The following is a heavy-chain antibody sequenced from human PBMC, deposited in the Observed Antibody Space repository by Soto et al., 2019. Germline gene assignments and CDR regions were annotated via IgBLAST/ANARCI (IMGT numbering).Heavy chain of an antibody. Sequence: SETLSLTCTVSGGSISSSSYYWGWIRQPPGKGLEWIGSIYYSGSTYYNPSLKSRATISVDTSKNQFSLKLSSVTAADTAVYYCARHSFRWPDAFDIWGQGTMVTVSS. CDR3: ARHSFRWPDAFDI. D-gene: IGHD2-15*01. V-gene: IGHV4-39*01. CDR1: GGSISSSSYY. J-gene: IGHJ3*02. CDR2: IYYSGST.